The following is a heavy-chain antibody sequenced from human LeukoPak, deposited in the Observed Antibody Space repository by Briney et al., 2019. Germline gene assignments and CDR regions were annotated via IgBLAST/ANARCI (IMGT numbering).Heavy chain of an antibody. Sequence: GGSLRLSCAASGFTFSRYAMSWVRQAPGKGLEWVANIKQDGSEKYYVDSVKGRFTISRDNAKNSLYLQMNSLRAEDTAVYYCARDQAAAGSYYYYYYMDVWGKGTTVTVSS. CDR3: ARDQAAAGSYYYYYYMDV. V-gene: IGHV3-7*01. CDR1: GFTFSRYA. D-gene: IGHD6-13*01. CDR2: IKQDGSEK. J-gene: IGHJ6*03.